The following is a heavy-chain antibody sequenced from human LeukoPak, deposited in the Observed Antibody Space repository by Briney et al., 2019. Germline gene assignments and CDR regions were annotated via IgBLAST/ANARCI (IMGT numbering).Heavy chain of an antibody. J-gene: IGHJ4*02. CDR1: GYTFTSYA. CDR2: INAGNGNT. Sequence: ASVKVSCKASGYTFTSYAMHWVRQAPGQRLEWMGWINAGNGNTKYSQEFQGRVTITRDTSASTAYMELSSLRSEDMAVYYCARDLYSSGWYAAYGFDYWGQGTLVTVSS. V-gene: IGHV1-3*03. CDR3: ARDLYSSGWYAAYGFDY. D-gene: IGHD6-19*01.